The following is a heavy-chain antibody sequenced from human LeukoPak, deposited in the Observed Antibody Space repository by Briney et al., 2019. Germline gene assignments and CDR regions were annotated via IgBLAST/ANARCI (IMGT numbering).Heavy chain of an antibody. J-gene: IGHJ6*03. V-gene: IGHV3-30*02. Sequence: GGSLSPSCAASGFTFSSYGIHWVRQAPGKGLEWVAFIRLDGSNKYYADSVKGRFTISRDNSKNTLYLQMNSLRAEDTAVYYCAKSDVTMIVGELYYMDVWGKGT. D-gene: IGHD3-22*01. CDR2: IRLDGSNK. CDR3: AKSDVTMIVGELYYMDV. CDR1: GFTFSSYG.